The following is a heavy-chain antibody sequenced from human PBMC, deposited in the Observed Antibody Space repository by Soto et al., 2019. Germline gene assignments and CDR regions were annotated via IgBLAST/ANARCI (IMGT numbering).Heavy chain of an antibody. J-gene: IGHJ4*02. V-gene: IGHV3-33*01. CDR1: GFTFSSYG. Sequence: GESLKISCAASGFTFSSYGMHWVRQAPGKGLEWVAVIWYDGSNKYYADSVKGRFTISRDNSKNTLYLQMNSLRAEDTAVYYCAREGGPYYDILTGYYYFDYWGQGTLVTVSS. CDR3: AREGGPYYDILTGYYYFDY. D-gene: IGHD3-9*01. CDR2: IWYDGSNK.